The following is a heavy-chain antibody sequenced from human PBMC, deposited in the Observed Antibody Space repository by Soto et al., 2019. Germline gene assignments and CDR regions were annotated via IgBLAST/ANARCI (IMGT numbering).Heavy chain of an antibody. J-gene: IGHJ6*02. V-gene: IGHV4-59*01. CDR2: VSSTGST. Sequence: SETLSLTCTVSGASITQYYWNWIRQSPGKGLEWIVSVSSTGSTVYNPSLTSRVTVSLDTSKNQFSLTLNSVTAADTAVYYCARGGSGDGYNYDYYYGMDVWGQGTTVT. CDR1: GASITQYY. CDR3: ARGGSGDGYNYDYYYGMDV. D-gene: IGHD5-12*01.